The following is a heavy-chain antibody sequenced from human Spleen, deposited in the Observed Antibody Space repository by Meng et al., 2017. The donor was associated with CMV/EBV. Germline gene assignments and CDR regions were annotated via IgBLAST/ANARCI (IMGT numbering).Heavy chain of an antibody. V-gene: IGHV3-23*01. CDR2: ISGSGDST. CDR1: SYA. CDR3: AKSHTPYYYDSSGYHAWFNP. J-gene: IGHJ5*02. Sequence: SYARNWVRQAPGKGLEWVSTISGSGDSTYYADSVTGRFTISRDNAKNTLYLLMHSLRVEDTAVYFCAKSHTPYYYDSSGYHAWFNPWGQGTLVTVSS. D-gene: IGHD3-22*01.